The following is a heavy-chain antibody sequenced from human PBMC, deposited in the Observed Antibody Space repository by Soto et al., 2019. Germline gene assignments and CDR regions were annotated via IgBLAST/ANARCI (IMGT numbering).Heavy chain of an antibody. D-gene: IGHD6-19*01. Sequence: PGGSLRLSCAASGFTFSSYAMHWVRQAPGKGLEWVAVISYDGSNKYYADSVKGRFTISRDNSKNTLYLQMNSLRAEDTAVYYCARVLGSSGWPNYFDYWGQGTLVTVSS. CDR2: ISYDGSNK. V-gene: IGHV3-30-3*01. CDR3: ARVLGSSGWPNYFDY. CDR1: GFTFSSYA. J-gene: IGHJ4*02.